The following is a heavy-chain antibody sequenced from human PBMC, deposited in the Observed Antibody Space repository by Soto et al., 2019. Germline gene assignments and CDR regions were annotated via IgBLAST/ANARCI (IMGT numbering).Heavy chain of an antibody. CDR1: GGTFSSYA. CDR3: ARGTLDTAMVMPHYGMDV. D-gene: IGHD5-18*01. V-gene: IGHV1-69*13. Sequence: ASVKVSCKASGGTFSSYAISWVRQAPGQGLEWMGGIIPIFGTANYAQKFQGRVTITADESTSTAYMELSSLRSEDTAVYYCARGTLDTAMVMPHYGMDVWGQGTTVTVSS. CDR2: IIPIFGTA. J-gene: IGHJ6*02.